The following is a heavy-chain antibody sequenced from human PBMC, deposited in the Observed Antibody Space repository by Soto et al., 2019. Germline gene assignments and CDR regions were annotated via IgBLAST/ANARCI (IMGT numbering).Heavy chain of an antibody. Sequence: QVQLVQSGAKVKNPGASVKVSCKASGYTFTYYYIHWVRQAPGQGFEWMGMINPSAGSTSYAQKFQGRVTMTRHTSTSTVYMELGSLTSEDTAVYYCARSPYSSGSYYPIDYWGQGTLVTVSS. J-gene: IGHJ4*02. CDR1: GYTFTYYY. D-gene: IGHD3-22*01. CDR3: ARSPYSSGSYYPIDY. V-gene: IGHV1-46*01. CDR2: INPSAGST.